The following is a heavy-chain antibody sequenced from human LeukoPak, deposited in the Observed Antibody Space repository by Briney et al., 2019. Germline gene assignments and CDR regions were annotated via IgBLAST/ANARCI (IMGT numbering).Heavy chain of an antibody. J-gene: IGHJ4*02. Sequence: TLSLTCTVSGGSISSGGYSWSWIRQPPGKGLEWIGYIYHSGSTYYNPSLKSRVTISVDRSKNQFSLKLSSVTAADTAVYYCARAPPFGPFDYWGQGTLVTVSS. CDR3: ARAPPFGPFDY. CDR1: GGSISSGGYS. CDR2: IYHSGST. D-gene: IGHD3/OR15-3a*01. V-gene: IGHV4-30-2*01.